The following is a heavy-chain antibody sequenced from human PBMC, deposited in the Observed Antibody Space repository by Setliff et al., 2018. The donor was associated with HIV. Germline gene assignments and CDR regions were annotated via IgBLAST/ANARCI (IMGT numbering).Heavy chain of an antibody. CDR2: INPSGDST. CDR3: ARDYWKVPDH. V-gene: IGHV1-46*01. CDR1: GYTFTSYY. D-gene: IGHD1-1*01. Sequence: ASVKVSCKASGYTFTSYYMHWVRQAPGQGLEWMGIINPSGDSTSYAQKFQGRVTITADESTSTAYMELSSLRSEDTAVYYCARDYWKVPDHWGQGTLVTVSS. J-gene: IGHJ4*02.